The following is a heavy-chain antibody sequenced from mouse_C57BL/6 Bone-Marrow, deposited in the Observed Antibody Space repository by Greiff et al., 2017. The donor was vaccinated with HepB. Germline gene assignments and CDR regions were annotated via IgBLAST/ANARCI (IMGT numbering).Heavy chain of an antibody. Sequence: VQRVESGAELVKPGASVKMSCKASGYTFTTYPIEWMKQNHGKSLEWIGNFHPYNDDTKYNEKFKGKATLTVEKSSSTVYLELSRLTSDDSAVYYCARGHYGSSYWYFDVWGTGTTVTVSS. CDR2: FHPYNDDT. CDR3: ARGHYGSSYWYFDV. D-gene: IGHD1-1*01. V-gene: IGHV1-47*01. J-gene: IGHJ1*03. CDR1: GYTFTTYP.